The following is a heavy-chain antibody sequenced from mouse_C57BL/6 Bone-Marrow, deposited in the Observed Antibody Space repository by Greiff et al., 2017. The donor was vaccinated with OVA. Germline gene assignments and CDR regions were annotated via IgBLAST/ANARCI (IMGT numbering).Heavy chain of an antibody. D-gene: IGHD3-3*01. Sequence: VQLQQSGPELVKPGASVKISCKASGYSFTSYYIHWVKQRPGQGLEWIGWIYPGSGNTKYNEKFKGKATLTADTSSSTAYMQLSSLTSEDSAVYYCARGTFAWFAYWGQGTLVTVSA. V-gene: IGHV1-66*01. CDR1: GYSFTSYY. J-gene: IGHJ3*01. CDR3: ARGTFAWFAY. CDR2: IYPGSGNT.